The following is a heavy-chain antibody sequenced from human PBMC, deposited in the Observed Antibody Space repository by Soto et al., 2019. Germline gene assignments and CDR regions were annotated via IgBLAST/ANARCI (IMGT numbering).Heavy chain of an antibody. D-gene: IGHD3-10*01. CDR3: ARDIGSYAYGEGY. Sequence: QVQLQESGPGLVKPSETLSLTCSVSGGSINSYWWRWIRQPAGKGLEWIGRVYSTGTTDYNPSLNSRATMSVETANNQFSLKLTSVTAADTAVYYCARDIGSYAYGEGYWGQGIQVTVSS. J-gene: IGHJ4*02. CDR2: VYSTGTT. V-gene: IGHV4-4*07. CDR1: GGSINSYW.